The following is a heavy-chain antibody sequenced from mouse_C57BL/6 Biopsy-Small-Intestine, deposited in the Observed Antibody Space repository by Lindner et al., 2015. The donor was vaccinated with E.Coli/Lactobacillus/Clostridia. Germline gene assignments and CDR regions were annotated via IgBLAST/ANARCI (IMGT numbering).Heavy chain of an antibody. CDR3: ARGWTRSMDF. J-gene: IGHJ4*01. V-gene: IGHV1-9*01. Sequence: VQLQESGAELMKSGASVKLSCKATGCTFTGYWIEWIKQRPGHGLEWIGEILPGSGSINYNEKFKGKATFTADTSSNTASMQLSSLTTEDSAFYYCARGWTRSMDFWGQGTSVTVSS. D-gene: IGHD2-13*01. CDR2: ILPGSGSI. CDR1: GCTFTGYW.